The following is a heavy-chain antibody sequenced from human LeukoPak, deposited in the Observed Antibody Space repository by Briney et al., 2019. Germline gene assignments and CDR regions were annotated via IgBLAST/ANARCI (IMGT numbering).Heavy chain of an antibody. CDR3: AKEASIAAAAYYFDY. D-gene: IGHD6-13*01. CDR1: GFTFSSYA. Sequence: PGGSLRLSCAASGFTFSSYAMHWVRQAPGKGLEWVAVISYDGSNKYYADSVKGRFTISRDNSKNTLYLQMNSLRAEDTAVYYCAKEASIAAAAYYFDYWGQGTLVTVSS. J-gene: IGHJ4*02. V-gene: IGHV3-30*04. CDR2: ISYDGSNK.